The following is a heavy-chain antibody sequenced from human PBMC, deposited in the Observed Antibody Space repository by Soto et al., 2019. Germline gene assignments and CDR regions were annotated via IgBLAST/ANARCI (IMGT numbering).Heavy chain of an antibody. CDR3: SRLVGGTSSFDY. D-gene: IGHD3-3*01. CDR1: GFTFSGSA. CDR2: IRSKANSYAT. J-gene: IGHJ4*02. V-gene: IGHV3-73*02. Sequence: EVQLVESGGGLVQPGGSLKLSCAASGFTFSGSAMHWVRQASGKGLEWVGRIRSKANSYATAYAASVKGRFTISRDDSTNKAYLQMNSLKTEDTDVYYCSRLVGGTSSFDYWGQGTLVTVSS.